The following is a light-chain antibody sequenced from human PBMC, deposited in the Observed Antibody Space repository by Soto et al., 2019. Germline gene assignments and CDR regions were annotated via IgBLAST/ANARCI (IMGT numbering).Light chain of an antibody. CDR1: SSDVGIYNY. CDR2: EVS. V-gene: IGLV2-14*01. CDR3: SSYTTSRTQV. J-gene: IGLJ1*01. Sequence: SVLTQPASVSGSPGQSIAISCTGSSSDVGIYNYVSWYQQHPGKVPKLIIYEVSNRPSGVSNRFSGSKSGNTASLTISGLQAEDEAHYYCSSYTTSRTQVFGTGTKVTVL.